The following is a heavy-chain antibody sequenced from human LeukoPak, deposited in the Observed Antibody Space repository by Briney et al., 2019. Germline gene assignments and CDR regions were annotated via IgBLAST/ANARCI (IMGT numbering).Heavy chain of an antibody. Sequence: PSETLSLTCTVSGGSISSYYWSWIRQPPGKGLEWIGEINHSGSTNYNPSLKSRVTISVDTSKNQFSLKLSSVTAADTAVYYCARLVNYYDSSGHFDYWGQGTLVTVSS. V-gene: IGHV4-34*01. CDR1: GGSISSYY. D-gene: IGHD3-22*01. CDR2: INHSGST. CDR3: ARLVNYYDSSGHFDY. J-gene: IGHJ4*02.